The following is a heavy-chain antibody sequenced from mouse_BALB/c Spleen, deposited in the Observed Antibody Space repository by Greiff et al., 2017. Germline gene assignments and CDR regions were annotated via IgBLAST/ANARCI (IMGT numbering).Heavy chain of an antibody. D-gene: IGHD1-1*01. CDR2: ISSGSSTI. CDR1: GFTFSSFG. V-gene: IGHV5-17*02. Sequence: EVKVEESGGGLVQPGGSRKLSCAASGFTFSSFGMHWVRQAPEKGLEWVAYISSGSSTIYYADTVKGRFTISRDNPKNTLFLQMTSLRSEDTAMYYCARSGPTTVVATDYWGQGTTLTVSS. CDR3: ARSGPTTVVATDY. J-gene: IGHJ2*01.